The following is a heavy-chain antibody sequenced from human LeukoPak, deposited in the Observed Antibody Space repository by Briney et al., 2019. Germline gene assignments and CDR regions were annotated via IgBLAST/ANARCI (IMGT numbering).Heavy chain of an antibody. V-gene: IGHV4-30-2*01. Sequence: SETLSLTCAVSGGSISSGGYSWSWIRQPPGKGLEWIGYIYHSGSTYYNPSLKSRVTISVDTSKNQFSLKLSSVTAADTAVYYCARGGGYSSSWYYYYYYMDVWGKGTTVTVSS. J-gene: IGHJ6*03. CDR2: IYHSGST. CDR1: GGSISSGGYS. CDR3: ARGGGYSSSWYYYYYYMDV. D-gene: IGHD6-13*01.